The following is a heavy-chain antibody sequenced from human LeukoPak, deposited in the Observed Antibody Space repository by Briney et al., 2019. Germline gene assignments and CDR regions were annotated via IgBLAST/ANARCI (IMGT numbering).Heavy chain of an antibody. CDR1: GYTFTDYY. Sequence: ATVKISCKVSGYTFTDYYMHWVPQAPGKGLEWMGLVDPEDGETIYAEKFQGRVTITADTSTDTAYMELSSLRSEDTAVYYCANLRGNLFDPWGQGTLVTVSS. J-gene: IGHJ5*02. D-gene: IGHD1-14*01. CDR3: ANLRGNLFDP. V-gene: IGHV1-69-2*01. CDR2: VDPEDGET.